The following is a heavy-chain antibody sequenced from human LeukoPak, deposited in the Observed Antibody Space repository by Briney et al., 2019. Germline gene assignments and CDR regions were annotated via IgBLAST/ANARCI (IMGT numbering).Heavy chain of an antibody. Sequence: GGSLRLSCAPSGFTVSRNYMSWVRQAPGKGLEWVSVIYSGGSTYYADSVKGRFIISRDNSKNTLYLQMNSLRAEDTAVYYCARGRFEGVTAGSNWGQGTLVTVSS. CDR2: IYSGGST. D-gene: IGHD2-21*02. CDR1: GFTVSRNY. J-gene: IGHJ4*02. CDR3: ARGRFEGVTAGSN. V-gene: IGHV3-66*01.